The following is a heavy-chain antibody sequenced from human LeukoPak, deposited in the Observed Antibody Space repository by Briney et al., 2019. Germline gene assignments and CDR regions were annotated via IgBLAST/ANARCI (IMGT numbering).Heavy chain of an antibody. V-gene: IGHV1-69*13. D-gene: IGHD5/OR15-5a*01. CDR1: GGTFISYA. CDR2: IIPIFGTS. Sequence: GASVKVSCKASGGTFISYAISWVRQAPGQGLEWMGGIIPIFGTSTYAQKFQGRVTITADESTNTAYMELSSLRPEDTAVYYCAREVPTVIVSATPNYGLAVWGQGTTVTVSS. CDR3: AREVPTVIVSATPNYGLAV. J-gene: IGHJ6*02.